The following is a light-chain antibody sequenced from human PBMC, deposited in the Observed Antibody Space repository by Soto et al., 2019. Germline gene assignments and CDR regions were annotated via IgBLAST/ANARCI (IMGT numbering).Light chain of an antibody. Sequence: QPVLTQTPSVSGAPVQKITMSCTGSSSNIGAGYDVHWYQQVPGAAPRLLIYADNNRPSGVPDRFSASKSGTSASLAITGLQGEDEANYYCQSYDTSLSGVIFGAGTQLTVL. CDR2: ADN. J-gene: IGLJ2*01. V-gene: IGLV1-40*01. CDR3: QSYDTSLSGVI. CDR1: SSNIGAGYD.